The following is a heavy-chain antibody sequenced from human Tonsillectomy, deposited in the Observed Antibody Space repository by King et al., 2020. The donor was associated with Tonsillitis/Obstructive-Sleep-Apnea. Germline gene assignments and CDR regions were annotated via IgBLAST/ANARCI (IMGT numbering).Heavy chain of an antibody. CDR3: AKDHSSSWYYFYY. V-gene: IGHV3-9*01. CDR1: GFTFDDYA. Sequence: VQLVESGGGLVQPGRSLRLSCAASGFTFDDYAMHWVRQAPGKGLEWVSGISWNSGSIGYADSVKGRFTISRDNAKNSLYLQMNSLRAEDTALYYCAKDHSSSWYYFYYWGQGTLVTVSS. D-gene: IGHD6-13*01. CDR2: ISWNSGSI. J-gene: IGHJ4*02.